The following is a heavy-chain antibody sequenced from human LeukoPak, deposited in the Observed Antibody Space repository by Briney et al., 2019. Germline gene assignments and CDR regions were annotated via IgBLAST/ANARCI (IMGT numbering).Heavy chain of an antibody. D-gene: IGHD6-6*01. CDR2: INHSGST. CDR3: ARGRDSSSSLGCYYYYMDV. V-gene: IGHV4-34*01. Sequence: SETLSLTCAVYGGSFSGYYWSWIRQPPGKGREWIGEINHSGSTNYNPSLKSRVTISVDTSKNQFSLKLSSVTAADTAVYYCARGRDSSSSLGCYYYYMDVWGKGTTVTVSS. CDR1: GGSFSGYY. J-gene: IGHJ6*03.